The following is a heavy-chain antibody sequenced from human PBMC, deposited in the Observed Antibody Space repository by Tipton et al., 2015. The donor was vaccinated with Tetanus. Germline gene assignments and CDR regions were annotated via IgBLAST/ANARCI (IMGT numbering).Heavy chain of an antibody. Sequence: SLRLSCAVSGFTFSDCAIHWVRQASGKGLEWIGRISTKSAGYATSYSESVRGRFTVSRDDSTNTAFLEMKSLRNEDTAVYLCTRDAGSYNWLDPWGQGTLVTVSS. J-gene: IGHJ5*02. D-gene: IGHD3-10*01. CDR2: ISTKSAGYAT. V-gene: IGHV3-73*01. CDR1: GFTFSDCA. CDR3: TRDAGSYNWLDP.